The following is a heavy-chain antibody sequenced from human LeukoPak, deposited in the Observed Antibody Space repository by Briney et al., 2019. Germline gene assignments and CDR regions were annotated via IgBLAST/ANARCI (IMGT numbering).Heavy chain of an antibody. CDR3: AQTSDFWSGHHDY. V-gene: IGHV3-23*01. CDR1: GFTFSSYA. D-gene: IGHD3-3*01. J-gene: IGHJ4*02. Sequence: GGSLRLSCAASGFTFSSYAMSWVRQAPGKGLEWVSAISGSGGSTYYADSVKGRFTISRDNSKNTLYLQMNSLRAEDTAVYYCAQTSDFWSGHHDYWGQGTLVIVSS. CDR2: ISGSGGST.